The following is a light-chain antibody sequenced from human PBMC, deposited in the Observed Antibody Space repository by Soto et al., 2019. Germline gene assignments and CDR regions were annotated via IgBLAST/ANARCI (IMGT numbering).Light chain of an antibody. CDR2: DVS. CDR1: SSDIGAYKY. CDR3: TSYTGSATVEYA. J-gene: IGLJ1*01. V-gene: IGLV2-14*03. Sequence: QSVLTQPASVSGSPGQSITISCAGTSSDIGAYKYVSWYQHHPGKGPKLIIYDVSERPLGVSDRFSGSKSGNTASLTISGLQAEDEADYFCTSYTGSATVEYAFGTGTKLTVL.